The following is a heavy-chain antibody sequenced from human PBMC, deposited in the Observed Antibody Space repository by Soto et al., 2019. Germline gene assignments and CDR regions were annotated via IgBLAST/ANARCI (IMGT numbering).Heavy chain of an antibody. D-gene: IGHD3-10*01. CDR3: ARGYYYGSGKSYYYYGMDV. CDR2: IWYDGTNK. J-gene: IGHJ6*02. V-gene: IGHV3-33*01. Sequence: PGGSLRLSCASSEFIFMSYGMHWVRQAPGKGLEWVAVIWYDGTNKYYADSVKGRFTISRDNSKNTLYLQMNSLRAEDTAVYYCARGYYYGSGKSYYYYGMDVWGQGTTVTVSS. CDR1: EFIFMSYG.